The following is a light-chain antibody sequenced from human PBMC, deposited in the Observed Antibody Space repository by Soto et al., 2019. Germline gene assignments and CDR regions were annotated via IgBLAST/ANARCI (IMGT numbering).Light chain of an antibody. CDR1: RSLVASDGNAY. CDR3: MQATQLRT. CDR2: KVS. J-gene: IGKJ5*01. V-gene: IGKV2-24*01. Sequence: VLTQTPLLSPVTLGQPASISCRSSRSLVASDGNAYLTWLHQRPGQPPRPLIYKVSQRLSGVPDRFSGSGAGTDFTLHISRVEGEDVGTYFCMQATQLRTFGQGTRLEIK.